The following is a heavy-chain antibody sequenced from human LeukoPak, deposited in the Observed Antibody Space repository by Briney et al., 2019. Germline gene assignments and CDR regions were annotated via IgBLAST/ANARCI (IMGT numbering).Heavy chain of an antibody. D-gene: IGHD6-19*01. CDR2: ISGSGGST. CDR3: AKDQRTAVAGTYFDY. V-gene: IGHV3-23*01. CDR1: GFTFSSYA. Sequence: GGSLRLSCAASGFTFSSYAMSWVRQAPGKGLEWVSAISGSGGSTYYADSVKGRFTISRVNSKNTLYLQMNSLRAEDTAVYYCAKDQRTAVAGTYFDYWGQGTLVTVSS. J-gene: IGHJ4*02.